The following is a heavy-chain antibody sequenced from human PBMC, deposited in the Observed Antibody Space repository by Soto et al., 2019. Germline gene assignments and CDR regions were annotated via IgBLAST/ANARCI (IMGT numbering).Heavy chain of an antibody. CDR1: GFTFGDYA. CDR3: VKGSYYYGMDV. J-gene: IGHJ6*02. CDR2: ISWNRGVT. Sequence: EVQLVESGGGLVHPGRSLRLYCAASGFTFGDYAIHWVRQAPGKGLEWVSGISWNRGVTVYADSVRGRFTVFRDNARNSVYLQRNSLRREDTGFYYCVKGSYYYGMDVWGQGTTVTVSS. V-gene: IGHV3-9*01.